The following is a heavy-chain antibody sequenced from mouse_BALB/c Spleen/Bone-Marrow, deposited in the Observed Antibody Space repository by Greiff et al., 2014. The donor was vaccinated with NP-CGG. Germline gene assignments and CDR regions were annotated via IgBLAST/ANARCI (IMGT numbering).Heavy chain of an antibody. V-gene: IGHV1-18*01. CDR3: ARRGNYGHAMDY. J-gene: IGHJ4*01. Sequence: VQLQQSGPEVVKPGASVKIPCKTSGCTFTDYNMDWVKQSQGKSLEWIGDINPNNGGTIYNQKFKGKATLTVDKSSSTAYIELRSLTSEDTAVYYCARRGNYGHAMDYWGQGTSVTVSS. CDR1: GCTFTDYN. D-gene: IGHD1-1*02. CDR2: INPNNGGT.